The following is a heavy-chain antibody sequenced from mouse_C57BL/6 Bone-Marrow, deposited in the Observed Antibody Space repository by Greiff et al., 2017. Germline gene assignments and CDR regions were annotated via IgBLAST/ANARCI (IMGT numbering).Heavy chain of an antibody. J-gene: IGHJ4*01. CDR2: INPGSGGT. CDR3: ARTLYYDLDYYAMDY. D-gene: IGHD2-4*01. Sequence: VQLQQSGAELVRPGTSVKVSCKASGYAFTNYLIEWVKQRPGQGLEWIGVINPGSGGTNYNEKFKGKATLTADKSSSTAYMQPSILTSEDSAVYFCARTLYYDLDYYAMDYWGQGTSVTVSS. CDR1: GYAFTNYL. V-gene: IGHV1-54*01.